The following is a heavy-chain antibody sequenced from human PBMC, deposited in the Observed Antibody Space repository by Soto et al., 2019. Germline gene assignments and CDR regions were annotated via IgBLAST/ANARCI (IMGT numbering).Heavy chain of an antibody. CDR1: GFTFSSYA. CDR3: ATSPIVGATPGSY. V-gene: IGHV3-23*01. Sequence: AASGFTFSSYAMSWVRQAPGKGLEWVSAISGSGGSTYYADSVKGRFTISRDNSKNTLYLQMNSLRAEDTAVYYCATSPIVGATPGSYWGQGTLVTVSS. D-gene: IGHD1-26*01. CDR2: ISGSGGST. J-gene: IGHJ4*02.